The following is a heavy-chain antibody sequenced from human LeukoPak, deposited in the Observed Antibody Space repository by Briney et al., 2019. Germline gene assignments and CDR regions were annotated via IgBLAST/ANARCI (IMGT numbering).Heavy chain of an antibody. CDR1: GYTFTDYY. CDR2: INPNSGGT. D-gene: IGHD4-17*01. Sequence: GASVKVSCKPSGYTFTDYYMHWVRQAPGQGLEWMGWINPNSGGTNYAQKFQGMVTMTRDTSISTAYMELSRLISDDTAVYYCATLYGDYVSSDYWGQGTLVSVSS. V-gene: IGHV1-2*02. J-gene: IGHJ4*02. CDR3: ATLYGDYVSSDY.